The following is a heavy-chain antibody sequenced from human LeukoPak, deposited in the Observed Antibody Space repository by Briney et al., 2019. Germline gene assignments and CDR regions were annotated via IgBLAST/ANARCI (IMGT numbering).Heavy chain of an antibody. CDR3: ARDSGGYEYNWFDP. V-gene: IGHV7-4-1*02. CDR1: GYTFTDYY. J-gene: IGHJ5*02. D-gene: IGHD5-18*01. Sequence: ASVKVSCKASGYTFTDYYMHWVRQAPGQGLEWMGWINTNTGNPTYAQGFTGRFVFSLDTSVSTAYLQISSLKAEDTAVYYCARDSGGYEYNWFDPWGQETLVTVSS. CDR2: INTNTGNP.